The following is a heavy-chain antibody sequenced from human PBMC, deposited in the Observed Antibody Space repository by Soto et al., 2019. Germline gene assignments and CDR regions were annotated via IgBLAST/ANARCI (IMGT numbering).Heavy chain of an antibody. Sequence: PGGSLRLSCAASGFTFSSYGMHWVRQAPGKGLEWVAVIWYDGSNKYYADSVKGRFTISRDNSKNTLYLQMNSLRAEDTAVYYCARTDLRLWFAGVGYFDYWGQGTLVTVSS. CDR3: ARTDLRLWFAGVGYFDY. J-gene: IGHJ4*02. D-gene: IGHD3-10*01. CDR2: IWYDGSNK. CDR1: GFTFSSYG. V-gene: IGHV3-33*08.